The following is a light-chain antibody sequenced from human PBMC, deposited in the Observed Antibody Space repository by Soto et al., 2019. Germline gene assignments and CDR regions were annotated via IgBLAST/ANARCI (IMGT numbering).Light chain of an antibody. CDR2: GAS. CDR1: QSVSSN. Sequence: EIVMTQSPATLSVSPGERATLSCRASQSVSSNLAWYQQKPGQAPRLLIYGASTRATGIPARFSGSGSGTEIPLTISSLQYEDFAVYYCQQYNNWPPRAWTFGQGTKVDI. V-gene: IGKV3-15*01. CDR3: QQYNNWPPRAWT. J-gene: IGKJ1*01.